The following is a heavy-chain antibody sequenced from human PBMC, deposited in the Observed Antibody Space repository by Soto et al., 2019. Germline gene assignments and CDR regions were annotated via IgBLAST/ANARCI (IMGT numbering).Heavy chain of an antibody. J-gene: IGHJ4*02. CDR1: GFTFSYYY. CDR2: ISSSGSTV. D-gene: IGHD5-18*01. Sequence: GGSLRLSCAASGFTFSYYYMSWIRQAPGKGLEWISCISSSGSTVYYAESVKGRFTISRDNAKNSLYLQWNTLRAEDTAVYYCAREGKRGYSYGADHWGQGTLVTVSS. V-gene: IGHV3-11*01. CDR3: AREGKRGYSYGADH.